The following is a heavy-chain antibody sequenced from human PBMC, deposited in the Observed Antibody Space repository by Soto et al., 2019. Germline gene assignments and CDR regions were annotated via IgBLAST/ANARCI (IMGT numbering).Heavy chain of an antibody. CDR3: AAARVTIFGVVIAYYYYGMDV. J-gene: IGHJ6*02. CDR1: GFTFTSSA. Sequence: SVKVSCKASGFTFTSSAVQWVRQARGQRLEWIGWIVVGSGNTNYAQKFQERVTITRDMSTSTAYMELSSLRSEDTAVYYCAAARVTIFGVVIAYYYYGMDVWGQGTTVTVSS. CDR2: IVVGSGNT. D-gene: IGHD3-3*01. V-gene: IGHV1-58*01.